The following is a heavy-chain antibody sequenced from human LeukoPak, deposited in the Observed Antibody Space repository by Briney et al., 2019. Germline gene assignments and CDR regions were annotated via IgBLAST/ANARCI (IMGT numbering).Heavy chain of an antibody. V-gene: IGHV1-58*01. J-gene: IGHJ6*04. D-gene: IGHD3-16*01. CDR2: IVVVSGNT. CDR1: GFTFTSSA. Sequence: SVKVSCKASGFTFTSSAVQWVRQARCQRLAWIGWIVVVSGNTNYAQKFQERVTITSDMSTSTAYLELSSLRSENTAVYYCAARGGENDYVWGSHRGRGMDVWGKGTTVTVSS. CDR3: AARGGENDYVWGSHRGRGMDV.